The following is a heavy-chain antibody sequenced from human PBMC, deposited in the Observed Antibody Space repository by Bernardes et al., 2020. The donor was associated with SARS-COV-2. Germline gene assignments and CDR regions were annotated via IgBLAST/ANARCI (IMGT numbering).Heavy chain of an antibody. D-gene: IGHD1-1*01. V-gene: IGHV1-2*02. CDR2: INPKNGET. CDR1: GYTFTAYY. CDR3: ASGTWGELDGFDL. Sequence: ASVKVSCKASGYTFTAYYFHWVRQAPGQGLEWMGWINPKNGETNYAKNFQGRVTMTRDTSISTGYMELSRLTSDDTAVYFCASGTWGELDGFDLWGQGTMVTLSS. J-gene: IGHJ3*01.